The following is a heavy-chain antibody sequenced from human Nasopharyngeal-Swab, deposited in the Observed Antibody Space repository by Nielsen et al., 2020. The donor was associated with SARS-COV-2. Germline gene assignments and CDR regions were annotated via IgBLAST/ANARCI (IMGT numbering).Heavy chain of an antibody. CDR2: ISSTSNYI. V-gene: IGHV3-21*01. J-gene: IGHJ4*02. Sequence: GGSLRLSCEASGFTFTTSSMNWVRQAPGKGLGWVSSISSTSNYISYGDPVKGRFTNSRDNAKNSLYLQMNSLRAEDTAVYYCGRGEGVVGKNFWDWGQGTLVTVSS. CDR3: GRGEGVVGKNFWD. CDR1: GFTFTTSS. D-gene: IGHD1-26*01.